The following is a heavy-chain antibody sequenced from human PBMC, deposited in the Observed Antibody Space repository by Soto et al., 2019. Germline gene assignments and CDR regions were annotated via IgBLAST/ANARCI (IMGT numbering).Heavy chain of an antibody. D-gene: IGHD6-13*01. CDR1: GYTFTSYA. J-gene: IGHJ5*02. V-gene: IGHV1-3*01. Sequence: ASVKVSCKASGYTFTSYAMHWVRQAPGQRLEWMGWINAGNGNTKYSQKFQGRVTITRDTSASTAYMELSSLRSEDTAVYYCARGRRGLYSSSWYHNWFDPWGQGTLVTVSS. CDR3: ARGRRGLYSSSWYHNWFDP. CDR2: INAGNGNT.